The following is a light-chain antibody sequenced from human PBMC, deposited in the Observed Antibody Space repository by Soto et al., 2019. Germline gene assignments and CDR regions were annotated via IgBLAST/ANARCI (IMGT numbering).Light chain of an antibody. CDR3: QSYDSSLSGSVV. Sequence: QPVLTQPPSVSGAPGQRVTISCTGSSSNIGAGYDVHWYQQLPGTDPKLLIYGNSNRPSGVPDRFSGSKSGTSASLAITGRQAEDEADYYCQSYDSSLSGSVVFGGGTKLTVL. V-gene: IGLV1-40*01. CDR2: GNS. CDR1: SSNIGAGYD. J-gene: IGLJ2*01.